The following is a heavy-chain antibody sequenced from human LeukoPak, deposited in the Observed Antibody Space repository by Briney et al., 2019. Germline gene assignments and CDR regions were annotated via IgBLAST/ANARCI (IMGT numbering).Heavy chain of an antibody. Sequence: SQTLSLTCIVSGGSISSGGYYWSWIRQHPGKGLEWIGYIYYSGSTYYNPSLKSRVTISVDTSKNQFSLKLSSVTAADTAVYYCARVNLQNNWFDPWGQGTLVTVSS. CDR2: IYYSGST. J-gene: IGHJ5*02. V-gene: IGHV4-31*03. CDR3: ARVNLQNNWFDP. CDR1: GGSISSGGYY. D-gene: IGHD1-1*01.